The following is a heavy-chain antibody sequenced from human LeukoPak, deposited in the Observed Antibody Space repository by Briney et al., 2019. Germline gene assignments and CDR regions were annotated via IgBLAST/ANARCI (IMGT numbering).Heavy chain of an antibody. CDR3: AKGHQVVMDAFDI. J-gene: IGHJ3*02. D-gene: IGHD3-22*01. CDR1: GFTFSSYA. Sequence: GGSLRLSCAASGFTFSSYAMSWVRQAPGKGLEWVSGISGSGGNTYYADSVKGRFTISRDNSKSTLYLQMNSLRAEDTAVYYCAKGHQVVMDAFDIWGQGTMVTVSS. V-gene: IGHV3-23*01. CDR2: ISGSGGNT.